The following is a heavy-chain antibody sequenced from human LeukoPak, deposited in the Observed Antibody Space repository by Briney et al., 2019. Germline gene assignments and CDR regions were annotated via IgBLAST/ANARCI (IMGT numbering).Heavy chain of an antibody. Sequence: SETLSLTCTVSGGSISSYYWSWIRQPAGKGLEWIGRIYTSGSTNYNPSLKSRVTMSVDTSKNQFSLKLSSVTAADTAVYYCARDVGVYNWNDGVYYYYMDVWGKGTTVTISS. CDR3: ARDVGVYNWNDGVYYYYMDV. CDR2: IYTSGST. J-gene: IGHJ6*03. D-gene: IGHD1-1*01. V-gene: IGHV4-4*07. CDR1: GGSISSYY.